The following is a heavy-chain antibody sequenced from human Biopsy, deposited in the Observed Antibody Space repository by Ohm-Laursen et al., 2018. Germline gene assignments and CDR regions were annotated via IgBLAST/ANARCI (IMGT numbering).Heavy chain of an antibody. D-gene: IGHD3-10*01. Sequence: GSLRLSCTASGFAFSRSWTSWLRQTPGKGLEWVANINSDGTQKFYVDSVQGRFTISRNNTGNSVSLQMNSLRVDDTAVYFCARDPGWGALDYWGRGTLVTVSS. V-gene: IGHV3-7*01. J-gene: IGHJ4*02. CDR1: GFAFSRSW. CDR3: ARDPGWGALDY. CDR2: INSDGTQK.